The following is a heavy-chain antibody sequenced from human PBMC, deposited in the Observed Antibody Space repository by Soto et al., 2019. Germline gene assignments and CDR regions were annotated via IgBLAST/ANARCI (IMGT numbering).Heavy chain of an antibody. V-gene: IGHV4-34*01. CDR3: ATGYYDNRLHY. CDR1: GGSFSGYY. D-gene: IGHD3-22*01. J-gene: IGHJ4*02. CDR2: INHGGIT. Sequence: QVQLQQWGAGLLKPAETLSLTCAVYGGSFSGYYWSWIRQPPGKGLEWIGEINHGGITNYNSSLKSRVTISVDTSKTHFFLNLTSVTAADTAVYYCATGYYDNRLHYWGQGTLVTVSP.